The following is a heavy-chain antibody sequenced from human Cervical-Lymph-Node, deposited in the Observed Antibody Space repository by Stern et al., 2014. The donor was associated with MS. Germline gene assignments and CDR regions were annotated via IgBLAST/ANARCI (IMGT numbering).Heavy chain of an antibody. V-gene: IGHV3-66*01. CDR1: GSTANSNY. CDR3: TREMAARRLDP. CDR2: FYSGIST. D-gene: IGHD5-24*01. J-gene: IGHJ5*02. Sequence: EDQLVESGGPLFQPGGSLRLSCAASGSTANSNYMTWVPQAPGKGLEWVSIFYSGISTYYAESVKGRFSFSIDNSKNTLFLHMNNLRVEDTAMYYCTREMAARRLDPWGQGTLVIVSA.